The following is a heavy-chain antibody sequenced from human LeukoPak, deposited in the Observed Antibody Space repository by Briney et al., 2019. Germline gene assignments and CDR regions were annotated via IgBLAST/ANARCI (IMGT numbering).Heavy chain of an antibody. CDR3: ARGGATPATTSYYFDY. V-gene: IGHV3-66*02. J-gene: IGHJ4*02. D-gene: IGHD3-16*01. Sequence: GESLKISCAASGFTVSSNYMNWVRQAPGKGLEWVSVLFGGGTAFYADSVKGRFTVSRDNSKNTLYLQMNSLRGEDTAVYYCARGGATPATTSYYFDYWGQGTLVSVSS. CDR2: LFGGGTA. CDR1: GFTVSSNY.